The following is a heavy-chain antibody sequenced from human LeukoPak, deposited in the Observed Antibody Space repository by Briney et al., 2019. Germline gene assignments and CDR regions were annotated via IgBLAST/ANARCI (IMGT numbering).Heavy chain of an antibody. J-gene: IGHJ3*02. Sequence: PSETLSLTCTVSGGSISSSSYYWGWIRQPPGKGLEWIGSIYYSGTTYYNPSLKSRVTMSADTSKNQLSLNLRSVTAADTAVYYCVIRLSDIFTGFFRKDSFDIWGQGTMVTVS. V-gene: IGHV4-39*07. CDR2: IYYSGTT. D-gene: IGHD3-9*01. CDR3: VIRLSDIFTGFFRKDSFDI. CDR1: GGSISSSSYY.